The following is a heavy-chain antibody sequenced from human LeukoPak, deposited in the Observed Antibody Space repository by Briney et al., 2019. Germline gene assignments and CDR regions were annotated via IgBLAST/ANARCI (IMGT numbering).Heavy chain of an antibody. D-gene: IGHD3-22*01. V-gene: IGHV3-30*04. Sequence: PGGSLRLSCAASGFTFSNYAMNWVRQTPDRVLEWVASISYDGKKDFYADSVKGRFTISRDSSGNTVHLQMSRLKIEDTAVYFCARDGGYDGLDFFSWFDPWGQGTLVTVSS. CDR2: ISYDGKKD. CDR3: ARDGGYDGLDFFSWFDP. J-gene: IGHJ5*01. CDR1: GFTFSNYA.